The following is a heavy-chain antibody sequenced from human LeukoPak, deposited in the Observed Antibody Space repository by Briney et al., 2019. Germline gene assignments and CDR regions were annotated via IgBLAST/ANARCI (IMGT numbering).Heavy chain of an antibody. CDR1: GYTFTDYY. Sequence: ASVKVSCKASGYTFTDYYMHWVRQAPGQGFEWMGWINPNDGDTNYAQKFQGRVTMTRDTSISTAHMEVSRLRSDDTAVYYCARANFLYCSSTTCRFDSWGQGTLVTVSS. CDR2: INPNDGDT. V-gene: IGHV1-2*02. J-gene: IGHJ4*02. D-gene: IGHD2-2*01. CDR3: ARANFLYCSSTTCRFDS.